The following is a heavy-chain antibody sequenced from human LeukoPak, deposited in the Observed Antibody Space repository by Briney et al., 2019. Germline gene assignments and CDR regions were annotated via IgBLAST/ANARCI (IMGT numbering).Heavy chain of an antibody. V-gene: IGHV3-30*04. CDR2: ISSDGTSK. CDR3: TRDLVSYSSSPLH. D-gene: IGHD3-22*01. CDR1: GFTFSSDV. J-gene: IGHJ4*02. Sequence: GGSLRLSCAASGFTFSSDVMHWVRQAPGKGLEWMAVISSDGTSKHYADSVKGRFTISRDNSKNTLYLQINSLRPEDTAVYYCTRDLVSYSSSPLHWGQGTLVTVSS.